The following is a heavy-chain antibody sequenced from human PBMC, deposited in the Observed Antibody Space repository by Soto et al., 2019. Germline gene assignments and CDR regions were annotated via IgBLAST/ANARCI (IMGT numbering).Heavy chain of an antibody. CDR1: AFTGSIYA. CDR3: AKDRNYPRDQFHY. D-gene: IGHD1-7*01. V-gene: IGHV3-23*01. J-gene: IGHJ4*02. CDR2: ISANGQGI. Sequence: PGGWLRLAGAASAFTGSIYAVSWVRQGPGKGLEWVSAISANGQGIYYADSVRGRFTISRDNSKNTIFLHMDSLRAEDTAVYYCAKDRNYPRDQFHYWGQGTLVTVSS.